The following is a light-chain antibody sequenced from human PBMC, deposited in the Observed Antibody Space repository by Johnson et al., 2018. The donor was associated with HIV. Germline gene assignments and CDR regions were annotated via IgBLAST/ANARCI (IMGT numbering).Light chain of an antibody. J-gene: IGLJ1*01. CDR3: GTWDSSLSAYV. Sequence: QSVLTQPPSVSAAPGQKVTISCSGSSSNIGYHYVSWYQQLPGTAPKLLIYENNKRPSGIRDRFSGSKSGTSATLGITGLQTGDEADYYCGTWDSSLSAYVIGTGTKVTVL. CDR1: SSNIGYHY. V-gene: IGLV1-51*02. CDR2: ENN.